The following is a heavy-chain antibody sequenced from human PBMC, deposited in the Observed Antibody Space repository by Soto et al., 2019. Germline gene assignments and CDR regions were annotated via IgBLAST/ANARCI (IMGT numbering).Heavy chain of an antibody. J-gene: IGHJ6*02. D-gene: IGHD4-4*01. Sequence: PGESLKISCKGSGYSFTSYWISWVRQMPGKGLEWMGRIDPSDSYTNYSPSFQGHVTISADKSISTAYLQWSSLKASDTAMYYCARQRSSYSNSIYYYYGMDVWGQGTTVTVSS. CDR1: GYSFTSYW. CDR2: IDPSDSYT. CDR3: ARQRSSYSNSIYYYYGMDV. V-gene: IGHV5-10-1*01.